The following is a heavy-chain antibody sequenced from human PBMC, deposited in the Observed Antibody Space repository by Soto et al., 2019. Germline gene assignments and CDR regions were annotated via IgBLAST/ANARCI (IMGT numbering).Heavy chain of an antibody. V-gene: IGHV4-31*02. Sequence: KPSETLSLTCAVSGGSITTGNHYWSWIRQLPGQGLQWIGLVTSTGSPHYNPSLQGRGTISLDTSKNQFSLKLNSVTAADTAVYYCARSRFSSSWYPDNWGQGTLVTVSS. CDR1: GGSITTGNHY. D-gene: IGHD6-13*01. CDR3: ARSRFSSSWYPDN. CDR2: VTSTGSP. J-gene: IGHJ4*02.